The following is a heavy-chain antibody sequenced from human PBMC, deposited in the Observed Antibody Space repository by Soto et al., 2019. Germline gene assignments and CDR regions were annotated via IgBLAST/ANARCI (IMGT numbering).Heavy chain of an antibody. CDR1: GFSLSTSGVG. CDR3: AHVTSGCTSGSCYGVGALDI. V-gene: IGHV2-5*02. D-gene: IGHD2-2*01. J-gene: IGHJ3*02. CDR2: IYWDDDE. Sequence: QITLKESGPTLVKPTQTLTLTCTFSGFSLSTSGVGVGWIRQPPEKALEWLALIYWDDDEHYSPSLKSRLTITKDTSKNQVVLTMTHMDPVDTCTYYCAHVTSGCTSGSCYGVGALDIWGQGTMVTVSS.